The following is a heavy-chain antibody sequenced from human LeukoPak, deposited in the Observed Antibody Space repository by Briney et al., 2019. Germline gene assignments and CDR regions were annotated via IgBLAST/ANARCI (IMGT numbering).Heavy chain of an antibody. V-gene: IGHV1-18*01. CDR3: AKDRWRDGSSSFDN. CDR1: GYIVSRYG. CDR2: ISAYNGNT. J-gene: IGHJ4*02. Sequence: ASVKVSCNAVGYIVSRYGISWVRQAPGQGLEWMGWISAYNGNTNFTQKLQGRVTMSTDTSTSTAYMELRSLRSDDTAVYYCAKDRWRDGSSSFDNWGQGTLVTVSS. D-gene: IGHD6-6*01.